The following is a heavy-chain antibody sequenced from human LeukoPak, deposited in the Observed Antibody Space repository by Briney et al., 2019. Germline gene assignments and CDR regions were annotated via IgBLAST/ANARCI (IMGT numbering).Heavy chain of an antibody. D-gene: IGHD4-17*01. CDR1: GYTFTDYY. J-gene: IGHJ4*02. Sequence: GASVKVSCKASGYTFTDYYMHWVRQAPGQGLEWMGWINPNSGGTNYAQKFQGRVTMTRDTSISTAYMELSRLRSDDTAVYYCARDRLRGNYGDYYFDYWGQGTLVTVSS. CDR2: INPNSGGT. V-gene: IGHV1-2*02. CDR3: ARDRLRGNYGDYYFDY.